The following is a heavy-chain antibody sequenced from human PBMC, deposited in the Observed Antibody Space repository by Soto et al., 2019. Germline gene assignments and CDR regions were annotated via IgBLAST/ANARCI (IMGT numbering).Heavy chain of an antibody. D-gene: IGHD2-8*02. CDR1: GYTFTGYY. Sequence: ASVKVSCKASGYTFTGYYMHWVRQAPGQGLEWMGWINPNSGGTNYAQKFQGKVTMTRDTSISTAYMELSRLRSDDTAVYYCARGTGTPAPYYYYYGMDVWGQGTTVTVSS. V-gene: IGHV1-2*02. J-gene: IGHJ6*02. CDR3: ARGTGTPAPYYYYYGMDV. CDR2: INPNSGGT.